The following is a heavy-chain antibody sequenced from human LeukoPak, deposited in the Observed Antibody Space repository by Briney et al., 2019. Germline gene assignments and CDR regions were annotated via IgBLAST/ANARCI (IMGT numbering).Heavy chain of an antibody. Sequence: KTSETLSLTCTVSGGSISSSSYYWGWIRQPPGKGLEWIGSIYYSGSTYCNPSLKSRVTISVDTSKNQFSLKLSSVTAADTAVYYCARTMVVAATPSYYFDYWGQGTLVTVSS. CDR1: GGSISSSSYY. CDR3: ARTMVVAATPSYYFDY. V-gene: IGHV4-39*01. D-gene: IGHD2-15*01. J-gene: IGHJ4*02. CDR2: IYYSGST.